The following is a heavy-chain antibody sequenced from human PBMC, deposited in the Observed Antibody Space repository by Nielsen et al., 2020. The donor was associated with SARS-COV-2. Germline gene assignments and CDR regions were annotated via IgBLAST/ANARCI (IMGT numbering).Heavy chain of an antibody. J-gene: IGHJ4*02. Sequence: VRQAPGKGLEWVSYISSSGSTIYYADSVKGRFTISRDNAKNPLYLQMNSLRAEDTAVYYCARTTYCSDGSCYSPAYFDYWGQGTLVTVSS. V-gene: IGHV3-48*03. CDR3: ARTTYCSDGSCYSPAYFDY. CDR2: ISSSGSTI. D-gene: IGHD2-15*01.